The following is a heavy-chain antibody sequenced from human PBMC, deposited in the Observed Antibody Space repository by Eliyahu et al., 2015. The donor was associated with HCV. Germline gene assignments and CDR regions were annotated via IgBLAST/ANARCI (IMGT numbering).Heavy chain of an antibody. CDR1: GGSISSSSYY. D-gene: IGHD2-15*01. CDR2: IYYSGST. Sequence: QLQLQESGPGLVKPSETLSLTCTVSGGSISSSSYYWGWIRQPPGKGLEWIGSIYYSGSTYYNPSLKSXRVTISVDTSKNQFSLKKLSSVTAADTAVYYCARGYCSGGSCYQDYYYYYMDVWGKGTTVTVSS. V-gene: IGHV4-39*07. J-gene: IGHJ6*03. CDR3: ARGYCSGGSCYQDYYYYYMDV.